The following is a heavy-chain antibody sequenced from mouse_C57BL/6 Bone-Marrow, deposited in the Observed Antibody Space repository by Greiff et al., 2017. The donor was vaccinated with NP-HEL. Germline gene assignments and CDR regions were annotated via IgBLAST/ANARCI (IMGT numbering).Heavy chain of an antibody. CDR1: GYTFTDYY. Sequence: EVQLVESGPELVKPGASVKISCKASGYTFTDYYMNWVKQSHGKSLEWIGDINPNNGGTSYNQKFKGKATLTVDKSSSTAYMELRSLTSEDSAVYYCARGGVVAPFAYWGQGTLVTVSA. J-gene: IGHJ3*01. CDR3: ARGGVVAPFAY. V-gene: IGHV1-26*01. D-gene: IGHD1-1*01. CDR2: INPNNGGT.